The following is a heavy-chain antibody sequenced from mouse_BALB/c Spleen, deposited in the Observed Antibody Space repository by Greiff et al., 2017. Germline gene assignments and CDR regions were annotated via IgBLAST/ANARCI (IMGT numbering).Heavy chain of an antibody. J-gene: IGHJ3*01. Sequence: VQLKESGPGLVAPSQSLSITCTVSGFSLTSYGVHWVRQPPGKGLEWLGVIWAGGSTNYNSALMSRLSISKDNSKSQVFLKMNSLQTDDTAMYYCARGPPIYYDSAWFAYWGQGTLVTVSA. CDR1: GFSLTSYG. V-gene: IGHV2-9*02. CDR2: IWAGGST. D-gene: IGHD2-4*01. CDR3: ARGPPIYYDSAWFAY.